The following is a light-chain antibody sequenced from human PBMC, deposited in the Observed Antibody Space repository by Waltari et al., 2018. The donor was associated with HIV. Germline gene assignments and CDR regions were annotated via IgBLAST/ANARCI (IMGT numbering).Light chain of an antibody. J-gene: IGLJ1*01. V-gene: IGLV1-47*01. Sequence: QSVLTQPPSASGTPGQRVTISSSGSSSNIGRNYVYWYQQLPGTAPKLLIYRNNQRPSGVPDRFSGSKSGTSASLAISGLRSEDEADYYCAAWDDSLSGYVFGTGTKVTVL. CDR2: RNN. CDR1: SSNIGRNY. CDR3: AAWDDSLSGYV.